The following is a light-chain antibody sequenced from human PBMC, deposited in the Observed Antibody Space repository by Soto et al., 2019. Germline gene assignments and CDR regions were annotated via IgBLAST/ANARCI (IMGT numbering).Light chain of an antibody. CDR3: QQSYSSPFT. V-gene: IGKV1-39*01. Sequence: DIQMPQSPSSLSASVGDRITITCRPRQGIDNYLHWYRHKPGEAPRLLLSTASTLHSGVPARFSGNASATELTLTISSLQPDDCATYYCQQSYSSPFTFGQGIRVEI. J-gene: IGKJ2*01. CDR1: QGIDNY. CDR2: TAS.